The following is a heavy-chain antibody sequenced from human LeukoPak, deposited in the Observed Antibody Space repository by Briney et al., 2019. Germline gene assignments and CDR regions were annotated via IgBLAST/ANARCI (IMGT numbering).Heavy chain of an antibody. CDR2: IYNTGSA. D-gene: IGHD2/OR15-2a*01. Sequence: SETLSLTCNVSGASISSHYWNWIRQPAGKGLEWIGRIYNTGSANYNPSLKSRVTMSLDTSRNQISLKLTSVTAADTAVYYCARDVFFRAHNWFDPWGQGTLVTVSS. CDR3: ARDVFFRAHNWFDP. V-gene: IGHV4-4*07. J-gene: IGHJ5*02. CDR1: GASISSHY.